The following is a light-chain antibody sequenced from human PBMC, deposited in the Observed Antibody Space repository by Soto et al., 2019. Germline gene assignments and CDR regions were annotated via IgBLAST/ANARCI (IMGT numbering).Light chain of an antibody. Sequence: EIVLTQSPATLSLSPGGRATLSCRASQSVGSYLAWYQQKPGQAPRLLMYDASSRASGIPNRFSGSGYGTDFTLTIRSLEPEDFPIYYCQRRSTWPSFGQGTRLEIK. V-gene: IGKV3-11*01. CDR3: QRRSTWPS. CDR2: DAS. CDR1: QSVGSY. J-gene: IGKJ5*01.